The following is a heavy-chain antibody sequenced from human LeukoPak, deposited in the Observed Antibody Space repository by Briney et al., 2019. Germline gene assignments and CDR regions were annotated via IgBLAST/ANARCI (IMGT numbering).Heavy chain of an antibody. Sequence: GASVKVSCKASGGTFSSYAISWVRQAPGQGLEWMGGIIPIFGTANYAQKFQGRVTITTDESTSTAYMELSSLRPEDTAVYYCARRSGNVLRFLEWLPSNYYYMDVWGKGTTVTVSS. CDR3: ARRSGNVLRFLEWLPSNYYYMDV. V-gene: IGHV1-69*05. CDR1: GGTFSSYA. CDR2: IIPIFGTA. J-gene: IGHJ6*03. D-gene: IGHD3-3*01.